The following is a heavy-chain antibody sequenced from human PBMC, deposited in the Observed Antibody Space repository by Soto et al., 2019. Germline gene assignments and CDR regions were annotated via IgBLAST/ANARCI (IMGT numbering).Heavy chain of an antibody. D-gene: IGHD3-16*01. CDR2: IKRKTDGGTT. V-gene: IGHV3-15*07. Sequence: EVQLVESGGGLVEPGGSLRLSCTASGFTFSNVAMYWVRQAAGKGLEWVASIKRKTDGGTTDYAAPVKGRFTISRDDSKNTLYLQMNNLETEDTAVYYCVTVAYYERSGGQGTLVTVSS. CDR1: GFTFSNVA. J-gene: IGHJ4*02. CDR3: VTVAYYERS.